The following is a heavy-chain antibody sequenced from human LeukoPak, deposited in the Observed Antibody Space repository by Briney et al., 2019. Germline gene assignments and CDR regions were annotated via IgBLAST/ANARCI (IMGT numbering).Heavy chain of an antibody. J-gene: IGHJ4*02. V-gene: IGHV3-33*06. CDR3: AKDFAQRVGAFDY. D-gene: IGHD1-26*01. CDR2: IWYDGSNK. CDR1: GFTFSSYG. Sequence: PGGSLRLSCATSGFTFSSYGMHWVRQAPGKGLEWVAVIWYDGSNKYYADSVKGRFTISRDNSKNTLYLQMNSLRAEDTAVYYCAKDFAQRVGAFDYWAQGTLVTVSS.